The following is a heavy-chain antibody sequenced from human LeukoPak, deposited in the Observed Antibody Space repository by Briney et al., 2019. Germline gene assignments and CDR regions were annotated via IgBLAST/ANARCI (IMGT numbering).Heavy chain of an antibody. CDR1: GYTFTGYY. J-gene: IGHJ4*02. CDR2: INPNSGGT. D-gene: IGHD7-27*01. V-gene: IGHV1-2*02. CDR3: ARGPHWDPHFDY. Sequence: ASVKVSCKASGYTFTGYYMHWVRQAPGQGLEWMGWINPNSGGTNYAQKFLGRVTMTRDTSISTAYMELSRLRSDDTAVYYCARGPHWDPHFDYWGQGTLVTVSS.